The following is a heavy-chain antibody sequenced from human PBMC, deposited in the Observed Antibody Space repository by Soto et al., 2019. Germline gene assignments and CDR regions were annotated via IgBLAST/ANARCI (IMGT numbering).Heavy chain of an antibody. V-gene: IGHV5-51*01. CDR3: ARPVDPGMVFFDY. CDR1: GYSFTSYW. CDR2: IYPVYSDT. Sequence: GESLKISCKGSGYSFTSYWIFWVRQMPGKGLEFMGIIYPVYSDTRYSPSFQGHVTISSYKSISTSYLQLISLKAPDTAMYYCARPVDPGMVFFDYWGQGTLVTVSS. D-gene: IGHD5-18*01. J-gene: IGHJ4*02.